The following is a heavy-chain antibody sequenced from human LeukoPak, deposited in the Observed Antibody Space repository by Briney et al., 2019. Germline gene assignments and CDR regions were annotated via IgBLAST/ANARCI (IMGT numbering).Heavy chain of an antibody. CDR1: GGSISSSS. V-gene: IGHV3-21*01. CDR2: ISSSSSYI. J-gene: IGHJ6*03. Sequence: ETLSLTCTVSGGSISSSSYYWGWIRQPPGKGLEWVSSISSSSSYIYYADSVKGRFTISRDNAKNSLYLQMNSLRAEDTAVYYCARLGRYYYYMDVWGKGTPVTVSS. CDR3: ARLGRYYYYMDV.